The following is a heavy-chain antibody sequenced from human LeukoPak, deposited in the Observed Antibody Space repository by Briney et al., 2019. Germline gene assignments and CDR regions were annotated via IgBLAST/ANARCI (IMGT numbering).Heavy chain of an antibody. Sequence: SETLSLTCTVSGGSISSSSYYWGWIRQPPGKGLEWIGSIYYSGSTYYNPSLKSRVTISVDTSKNQFSLKLSSVTAADTAVYYCARDQYCSGGSCSGFDYWGQGTLVTASS. D-gene: IGHD2-15*01. J-gene: IGHJ4*02. CDR2: IYYSGST. V-gene: IGHV4-39*07. CDR3: ARDQYCSGGSCSGFDY. CDR1: GGSISSSSYY.